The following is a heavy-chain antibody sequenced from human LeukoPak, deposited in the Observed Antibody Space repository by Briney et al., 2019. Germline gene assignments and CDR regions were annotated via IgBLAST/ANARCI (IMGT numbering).Heavy chain of an antibody. CDR2: IIPIFGTA. CDR1: GGTFSSYA. CDR3: ARDGCSGGSCYHY. J-gene: IGHJ4*02. V-gene: IGHV1-69*13. D-gene: IGHD2-15*01. Sequence: SVKVSCKASGGTFSSYAISWVRQAPGQGLEWMGGIIPIFGTANYAQKFQGRVTITADESTSTAYMELSRLRSDDTAVYYCARDGCSGGSCYHYWGQGTLVTVSS.